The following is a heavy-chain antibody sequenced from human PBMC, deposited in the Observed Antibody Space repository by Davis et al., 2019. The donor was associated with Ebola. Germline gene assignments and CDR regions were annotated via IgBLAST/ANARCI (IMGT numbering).Heavy chain of an antibody. CDR1: GYSFTSYW. J-gene: IGHJ6*02. CDR3: ARLRISTSSYYYGMDV. CDR2: IYPGDSDT. D-gene: IGHD2-2*01. V-gene: IGHV5-51*01. Sequence: GESLKISCKGSGYSFTSYWIGWVRQMPGKGLEWMGLIYPGDSDTRYSPSFQGQVTISADKSISTAYLQWSSLKASDTAMYYCARLRISTSSYYYGMDVWGQGTTVTVSS.